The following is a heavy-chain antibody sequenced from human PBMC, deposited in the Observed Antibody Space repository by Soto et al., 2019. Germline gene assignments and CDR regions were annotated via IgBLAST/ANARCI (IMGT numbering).Heavy chain of an antibody. CDR2: IYYSGST. D-gene: IGHD3-9*01. CDR1: GGSISSGGYY. J-gene: IGHJ6*02. Sequence: TLSLTCTVSGGSISSGGYYWSWIRQHPGKGLEWIGYIYYSGSTYYNPSLKSRVTISVDTSKNQFSLKLSSVTAADTAVYYCARGRDWLYGMDVWGQGTTVTVSS. V-gene: IGHV4-31*03. CDR3: ARGRDWLYGMDV.